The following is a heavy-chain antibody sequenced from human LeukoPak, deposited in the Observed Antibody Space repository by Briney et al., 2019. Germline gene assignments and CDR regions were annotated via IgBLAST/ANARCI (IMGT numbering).Heavy chain of an antibody. CDR2: LSGSGGST. J-gene: IGHJ4*02. CDR3: AKSLYKSGYGILDY. Sequence: GGSLRLSCAASGFTFSTYSMNWVRQAPGKGLEWVSALSGSGGSTYYADSVKGRFTISRDNSKNTLYLQMSSLRAEDTAVYFCAKSLYKSGYGILDYWGQGTLVTVSS. V-gene: IGHV3-23*01. D-gene: IGHD2/OR15-2a*01. CDR1: GFTFSTYS.